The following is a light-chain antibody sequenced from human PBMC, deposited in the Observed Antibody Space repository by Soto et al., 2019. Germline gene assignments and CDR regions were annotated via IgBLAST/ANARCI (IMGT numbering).Light chain of an antibody. Sequence: EIVLTQSPGTLSLSPGERATLSCRASQSVSSSYLAWYQQKPGQAPRLLIYGVSSRATGTPDRISGSGSGTDFTLTISRLEPEDFEVYYCQQYGYSPRFPFGQGTKLEIK. J-gene: IGKJ2*01. CDR3: QQYGYSPRFP. CDR1: QSVSSSY. V-gene: IGKV3-20*01. CDR2: GVS.